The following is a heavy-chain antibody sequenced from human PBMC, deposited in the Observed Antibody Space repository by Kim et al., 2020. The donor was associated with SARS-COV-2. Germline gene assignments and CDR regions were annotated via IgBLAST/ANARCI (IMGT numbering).Heavy chain of an antibody. Sequence: GGSLRLSCAASGFTFSNAWMSWVRQAPGKGLEWVGRIKSKTDGGTTDYAAPVKGRFTISRDDSKNTLYLQMNSLKTEDTAVYYCTTDGRGSGSYYIYYYYGMDVWGQGTTVTVSS. D-gene: IGHD3-10*01. CDR1: GFTFSNAW. J-gene: IGHJ6*02. CDR3: TTDGRGSGSYYIYYYYGMDV. CDR2: IKSKTDGGTT. V-gene: IGHV3-15*01.